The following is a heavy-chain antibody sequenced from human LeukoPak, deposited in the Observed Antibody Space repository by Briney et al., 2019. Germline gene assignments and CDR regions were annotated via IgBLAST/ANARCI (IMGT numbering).Heavy chain of an antibody. D-gene: IGHD6-19*01. CDR1: GGSFSGYY. CDR3: ARGSLYSSGTSWDAFDI. CDR2: INHSGST. V-gene: IGHV4-34*01. Sequence: SETLSLTCAVYGGSFSGYYWSWIRQPPGKGVEWIGEINHSGSTNYNPSRTSRVTISVDTSNNQFSLKLSSVTAADTAVYYCARGSLYSSGTSWDAFDIWGQGTMVTVSS. J-gene: IGHJ3*02.